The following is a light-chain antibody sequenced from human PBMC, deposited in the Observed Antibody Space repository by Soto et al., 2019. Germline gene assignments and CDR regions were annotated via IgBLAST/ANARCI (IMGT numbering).Light chain of an antibody. CDR3: QQSYSTPLT. CDR1: QSMGSY. J-gene: IGKJ4*01. CDR2: AAS. Sequence: EIQMTQSTSAMSASVGDRVTITCRASQSMGSYLNWYQQKPGKAPKLLINAASSLQSGVPSRFSGSGSGTDFTLNISSLQPEDFATYYWQQSYSTPLTFAGGTKVAIK. V-gene: IGKV1-39*01.